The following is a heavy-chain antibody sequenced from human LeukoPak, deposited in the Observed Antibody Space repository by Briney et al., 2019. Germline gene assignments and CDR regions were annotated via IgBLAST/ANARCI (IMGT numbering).Heavy chain of an antibody. J-gene: IGHJ4*02. Sequence: SETLSLTCTVSGGSISSYYWSWIRQPPGKGLEWIGYIYYSGSTNYNPSLKSRVTISVDTSKNQFSLKLSSVTAADTAVYYCARQLGYCNGGSCGGFDYWGQGTLVTVSS. V-gene: IGHV4-59*08. CDR1: GGSISSYY. D-gene: IGHD2-15*01. CDR3: ARQLGYCNGGSCGGFDY. CDR2: IYYSGST.